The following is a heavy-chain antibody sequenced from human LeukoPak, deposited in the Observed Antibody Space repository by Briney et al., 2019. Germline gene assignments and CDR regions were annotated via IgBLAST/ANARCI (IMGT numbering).Heavy chain of an antibody. D-gene: IGHD3-10*01. CDR2: IYTSGST. Sequence: SETLSLTCTVSGGSISSYYWSWIRQPAGKGLEWIGRIYTSGSTNYNPSLKSRVTMSVDTSKNQFSLKLSSVTAADTAVYYCARDPGSMVRGVTTYFDYWGQGTLVTDSS. J-gene: IGHJ4*02. CDR1: GGSISSYY. V-gene: IGHV4-4*07. CDR3: ARDPGSMVRGVTTYFDY.